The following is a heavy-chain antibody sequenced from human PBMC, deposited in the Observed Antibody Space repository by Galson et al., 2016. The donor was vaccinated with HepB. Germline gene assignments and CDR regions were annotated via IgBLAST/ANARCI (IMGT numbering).Heavy chain of an antibody. D-gene: IGHD5-18*01. J-gene: IGHJ4*02. CDR2: ISSASNVV. CDR3: ARDGDHGYDMDY. V-gene: IGHV3-48*02. CDR1: GFTLSDYN. Sequence: SLRLSCAVSGFTLSDYNMDWVRQAPGKGPEWVAYISSASNVVYYAESVKGRFTISRDNAKNSLYLQRNSLRDEDTGFYFCARDGDHGYDMDYWGQGTLVTVSS.